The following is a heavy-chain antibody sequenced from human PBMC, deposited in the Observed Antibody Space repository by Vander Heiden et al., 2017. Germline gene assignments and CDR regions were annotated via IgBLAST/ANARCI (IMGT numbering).Heavy chain of an antibody. Sequence: QVQLVESVGGVAQPGRSLSLSCSASVFTLSSDGMHWVRQAPGKGLEWVAVISYDGSNKYYADSVKGRFTISRDNSKNTLYLQMNSLRAEDTAVYYCAKDLNPAYYYLDYWGQGTLVTVSS. J-gene: IGHJ4*02. V-gene: IGHV3-30*18. CDR1: VFTLSSDG. CDR3: AKDLNPAYYYLDY. D-gene: IGHD1-26*01. CDR2: ISYDGSNK.